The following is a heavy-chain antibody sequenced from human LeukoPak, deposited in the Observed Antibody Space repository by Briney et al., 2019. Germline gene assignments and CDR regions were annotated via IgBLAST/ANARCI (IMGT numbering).Heavy chain of an antibody. CDR1: GYTFTSYG. V-gene: IGHV1-18*01. D-gene: IGHD3-22*01. CDR3: ARDPVLENSSGYYYGRYFDY. Sequence: ASVKVSCKASGYTFTSYGISWVRQAPGQGLEWMGWISAYNGNTNYAQKLQGRVTMTTDTSTSTAYMELRSLRSDDTAVYYCARDPVLENSSGYYYGRYFDYWGQGTLVTVSS. CDR2: ISAYNGNT. J-gene: IGHJ4*02.